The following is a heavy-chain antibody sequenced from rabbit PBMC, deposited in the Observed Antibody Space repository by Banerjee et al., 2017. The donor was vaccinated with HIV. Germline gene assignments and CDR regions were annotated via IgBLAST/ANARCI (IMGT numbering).Heavy chain of an antibody. Sequence: QEQLVESGGDLVKPEGSLTLTCTASGFSFSSRYWICWVRQAPGKGPEWIGCIYTGDGSTDYASWAKGRFTISKTSSTTVTLQMTSLTAADTATYFCVRDVGTVAWGAPDLWGPGTLVTVS. CDR1: GFSFSSRYW. D-gene: IGHD4-1*01. CDR2: IYTGDGST. J-gene: IGHJ4*01. CDR3: VRDVGTVAWGAPDL. V-gene: IGHV1S45*01.